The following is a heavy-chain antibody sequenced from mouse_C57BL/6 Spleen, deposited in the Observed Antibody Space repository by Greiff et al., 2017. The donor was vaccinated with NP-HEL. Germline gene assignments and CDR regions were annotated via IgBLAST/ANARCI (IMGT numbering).Heavy chain of an antibody. Sequence: QVQLQQSGAELVKPGASVKISCKASGYAFSSYWMNWVKQRPGKGLEWIGQIYPGDGDTNYNGKFKGKATLTADKSSSTAYMQLSSLTSEDSAVYFCARCNSNYEAWFAYWGQGTLVTVSA. V-gene: IGHV1-80*01. CDR2: IYPGDGDT. CDR3: ARCNSNYEAWFAY. J-gene: IGHJ3*01. D-gene: IGHD2-5*01. CDR1: GYAFSSYW.